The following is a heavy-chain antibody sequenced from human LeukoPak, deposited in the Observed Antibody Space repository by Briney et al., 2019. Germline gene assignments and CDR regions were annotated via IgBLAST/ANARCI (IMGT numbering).Heavy chain of an antibody. J-gene: IGHJ4*02. Sequence: SQTLSLTCTVSGGSISSGSYYWSWIRQPAGKGLEWIGRIYTSGSTNYNPSLKSRVTISVDTSKNQFSLKLSSVTAADMAVYYCARGSRGSCRGVYCYPLDYWGQGTLVTVSS. V-gene: IGHV4-61*02. CDR3: ARGSRGSCRGVYCYPLDY. CDR1: GGSISSGSYY. CDR2: IYTSGST. D-gene: IGHD2-15*01.